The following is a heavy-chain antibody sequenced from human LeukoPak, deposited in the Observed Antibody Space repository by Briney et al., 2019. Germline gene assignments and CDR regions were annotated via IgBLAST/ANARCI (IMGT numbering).Heavy chain of an antibody. J-gene: IGHJ3*02. D-gene: IGHD5-24*01. Sequence: GASVKVSCKASGGTVSRYPISWVRQAPGQGLEWMGGIIPIFGTANYAQKFQGRVTITADESTSTAYMELSSLRSEDTAIYYCARIRDGYNDAYDIWGQGTVVTVPS. CDR2: IIPIFGTA. CDR1: GGTVSRYP. V-gene: IGHV1-69*13. CDR3: ARIRDGYNDAYDI.